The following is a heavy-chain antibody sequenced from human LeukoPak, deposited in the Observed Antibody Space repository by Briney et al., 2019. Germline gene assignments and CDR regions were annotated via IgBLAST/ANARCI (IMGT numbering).Heavy chain of an antibody. CDR3: AREGRYGQGGYAFDI. Sequence: GGSLRLSCAASGFTFSSYSMNWVRQAPGKGLEWVSSISSSSSYIYYADSVKGRFAISRDNAKNSLYLQMNSLRAEDTAVYYCAREGRYGQGGYAFDIWGQGTMVTVSS. V-gene: IGHV3-21*01. CDR2: ISSSSSYI. D-gene: IGHD3-10*02. J-gene: IGHJ3*02. CDR1: GFTFSSYS.